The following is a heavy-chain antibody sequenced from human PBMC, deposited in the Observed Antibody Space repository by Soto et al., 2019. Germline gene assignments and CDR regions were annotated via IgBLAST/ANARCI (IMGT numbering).Heavy chain of an antibody. D-gene: IGHD3-9*01. CDR2: IYSGGST. J-gene: IGHJ3*02. CDR3: ARGGILTGTDAFDI. CDR1: GFTVSSNY. Sequence: GGSLRLSCAASGFTVSSNYMSWVRQAPGKGLEWVSVIYSGGSTYYADSVKGRFTISRDNSKNTLYLQMNSLRAEDTAVYYCARGGILTGTDAFDIWGQGTMVTVSS. V-gene: IGHV3-66*01.